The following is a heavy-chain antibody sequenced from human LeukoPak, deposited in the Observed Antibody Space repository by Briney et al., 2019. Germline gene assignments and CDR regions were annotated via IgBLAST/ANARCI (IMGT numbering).Heavy chain of an antibody. CDR3: ARRGGKNYGDYVLYCDYMDV. Sequence: GASVKVSCKASGYTFTSYGITWVRQAPGQGLEWLGWISAYNGNTNYAQNLQGRVTMTTDTSTSTAYMELRSLRSDDTAVYYCARRGGKNYGDYVLYCDYMDVWGKGTTVTVSS. J-gene: IGHJ6*03. CDR2: ISAYNGNT. V-gene: IGHV1-18*01. D-gene: IGHD4-17*01. CDR1: GYTFTSYG.